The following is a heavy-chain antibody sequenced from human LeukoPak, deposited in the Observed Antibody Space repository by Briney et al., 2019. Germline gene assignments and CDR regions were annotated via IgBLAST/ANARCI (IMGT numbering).Heavy chain of an antibody. Sequence: PGGSLRLSCAASGFTFSSYAMSWVRQAPGKGLEWVSAISGSGGSTYYADSVKGRFTISRDNAKNTLYLQMNSLSAEDTAVYYCSRGVDTAMVTGGYNWFDPWGQGTPVTVSS. CDR3: SRGVDTAMVTGGYNWFDP. J-gene: IGHJ5*02. D-gene: IGHD5-18*01. CDR1: GFTFSSYA. V-gene: IGHV3-23*01. CDR2: ISGSGGST.